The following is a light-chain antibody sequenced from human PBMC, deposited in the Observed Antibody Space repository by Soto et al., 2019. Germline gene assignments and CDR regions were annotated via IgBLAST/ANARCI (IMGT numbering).Light chain of an antibody. CDR1: QTINNN. J-gene: IGKJ4*01. CDR2: ATY. Sequence: IIMTQSPATLSVSPGERATLSCRASQTINNNLAWYQQIPGQAPRLLLYATYTRATGIPPRFSGGGSGTDFTLTISSLQSEDSAFYYCHQYGSSPLTFGGGTKVEI. V-gene: IGKV3-15*01. CDR3: HQYGSSPLT.